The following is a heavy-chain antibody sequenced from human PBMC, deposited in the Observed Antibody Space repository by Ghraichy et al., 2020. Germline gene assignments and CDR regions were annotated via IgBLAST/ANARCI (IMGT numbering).Heavy chain of an antibody. D-gene: IGHD4-17*01. V-gene: IGHV3-7*01. CDR2: INEDASEK. CDR3: ARRSGDPFDY. CDR1: GFTFSSYW. J-gene: IGHJ4*02. Sequence: GESLNISCAASGFTFSSYWMSWVRQAPGRGLEWVANINEDASEKYYMDSVNGRFTISRDNAKNSLYLQMSSLRVEDTAVYYCARRSGDPFDYWGQGTLVAVSS.